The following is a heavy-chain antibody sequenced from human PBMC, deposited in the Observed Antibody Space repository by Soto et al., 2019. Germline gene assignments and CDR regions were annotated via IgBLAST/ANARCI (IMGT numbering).Heavy chain of an antibody. Sequence: LSLTCTVSGGSISSYYWSWIRQPPGKGLEWIGYIYYSGSTNYNPSLKSRVTISVDTSKNQFSLKLSSVTAADTAVYYCARGQVVAAQHWGQGTLVTVSS. D-gene: IGHD2-15*01. CDR2: IYYSGST. V-gene: IGHV4-59*12. J-gene: IGHJ4*02. CDR1: GGSISSYY. CDR3: ARGQVVAAQH.